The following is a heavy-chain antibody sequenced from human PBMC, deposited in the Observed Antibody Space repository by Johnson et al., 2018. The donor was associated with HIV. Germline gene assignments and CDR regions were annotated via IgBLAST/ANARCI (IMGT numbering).Heavy chain of an antibody. J-gene: IGHJ3*02. CDR3: AKDRDLNYDFWSGSDDAFDI. CDR2: ISYDGSNK. CDR1: GFTFSSYG. D-gene: IGHD3-3*01. Sequence: QVQLVESGGGVVQPGRSLRLSCAASGFTFSSYGMHWVRQAPGKGLEWVAVISYDGSNKYYADSVKGRFTISRDNYKNTLYLQMNSLRAEDTAVDYCAKDRDLNYDFWSGSDDAFDIWGQGTMVTVSS. V-gene: IGHV3-30*18.